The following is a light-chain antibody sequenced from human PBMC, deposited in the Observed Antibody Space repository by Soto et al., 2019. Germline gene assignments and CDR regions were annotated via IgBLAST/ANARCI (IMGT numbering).Light chain of an antibody. Sequence: SYELTQPPSVSVSPGQTARITCSGDALPKQYAYWYHQKSCQAPVLVICKDTERPSGIPERFSGSTSGTTVTLTISGVQAEDEGDYYCQSADSSATFRDVVFGGGTKLTVL. CDR2: KDT. V-gene: IGLV3-25*03. CDR3: QSADSSATFRDVV. CDR1: ALPKQY. J-gene: IGLJ2*01.